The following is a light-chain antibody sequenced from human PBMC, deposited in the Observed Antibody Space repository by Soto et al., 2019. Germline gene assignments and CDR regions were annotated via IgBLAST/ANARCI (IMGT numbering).Light chain of an antibody. Sequence: VLTQPPSASGTPGQRVAISCSGGSSNIGHNSVNWYQQLPGTAPKLLIYSNNQRPSGVPDRFSGSKSGTSASLAISGLQSEDEADYYCGAWDDSLTGYVFGTGTKVTVL. V-gene: IGLV1-44*01. CDR1: SSNIGHNS. J-gene: IGLJ1*01. CDR3: GAWDDSLTGYV. CDR2: SNN.